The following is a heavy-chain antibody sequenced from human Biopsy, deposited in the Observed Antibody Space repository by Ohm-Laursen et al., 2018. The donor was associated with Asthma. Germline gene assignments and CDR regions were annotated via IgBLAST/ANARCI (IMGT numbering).Heavy chain of an antibody. CDR1: GGSITTSPSY. CDR3: ARNLPGYTYGPFED. CDR2: IYYSGET. J-gene: IGHJ4*02. D-gene: IGHD5-18*01. V-gene: IGHV4-31*01. Sequence: TLSLTCTVSGGSITTSPSYWSWLRLLPGKGLEWIGCIYYSGETFFNPSLKNPLFMSLDSSKNQFSLKMTSVTVADTAVYFCARNLPGYTYGPFEDWGQGTLVTVSS.